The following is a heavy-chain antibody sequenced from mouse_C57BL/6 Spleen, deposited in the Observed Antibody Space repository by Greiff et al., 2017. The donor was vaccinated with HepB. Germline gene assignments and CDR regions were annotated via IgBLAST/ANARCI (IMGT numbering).Heavy chain of an antibody. Sequence: VQLKESGPELVKPGASVKISCKASGYAFSSSWMNWVKQRPGKGLEWIGRIYPGDGDTNYNGKFKGKATLTADKSSSTAYMQLSSLTSEDSAVYFCARQLRSYFDYWGQGTTLTVSS. V-gene: IGHV1-82*01. CDR3: ARQLRSYFDY. J-gene: IGHJ2*01. CDR2: IYPGDGDT. D-gene: IGHD3-2*02. CDR1: GYAFSSSW.